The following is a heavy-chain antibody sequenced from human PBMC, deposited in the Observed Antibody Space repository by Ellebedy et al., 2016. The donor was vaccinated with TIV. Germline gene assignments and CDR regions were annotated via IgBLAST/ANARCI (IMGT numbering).Heavy chain of an antibody. Sequence: GGSLRLXCAASGFTFSSYWMSWVRQAPGKGLEWVAKIKQDGSEKYYVDSVKGRFTISRDNAKNSLYLQMNSLRAEDTAVYYCAGYGWPANFDPWGQGTLVTVSS. J-gene: IGHJ5*02. V-gene: IGHV3-7*01. CDR2: IKQDGSEK. D-gene: IGHD6-13*01. CDR3: AGYGWPANFDP. CDR1: GFTFSSYW.